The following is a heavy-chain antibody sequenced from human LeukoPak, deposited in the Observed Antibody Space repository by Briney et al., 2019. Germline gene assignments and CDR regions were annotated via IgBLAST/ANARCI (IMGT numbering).Heavy chain of an antibody. CDR1: GGSFSGYY. V-gene: IGHV4-34*01. Sequence: PSETLSLTCAVYGGSFSGYYWSWIRQPPGKGLEWIGEINHSGSTNYNPSLKSRVTISVDTSKNQFSLKLSSVTAADTAVYYCARWVVPAAQFDYWGQGTLVTVFS. J-gene: IGHJ4*02. CDR2: INHSGST. CDR3: ARWVVPAAQFDY. D-gene: IGHD2-2*01.